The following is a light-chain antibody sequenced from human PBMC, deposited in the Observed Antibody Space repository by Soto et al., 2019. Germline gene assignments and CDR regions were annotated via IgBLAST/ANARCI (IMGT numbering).Light chain of an antibody. V-gene: IGLV1-44*01. J-gene: IGLJ2*01. CDR1: RSNIGGNA. CDR2: AND. Sequence: QSVLTQPPSMSGTPGQRVTISCSGSRSNIGGNAVTWYQQVPGTAPTLLIYANDQRPSGVSDRFSGSKSATSASLAISGLQSEDEADYYCAVWDDNLKGVFGGGTQLTVL. CDR3: AVWDDNLKGV.